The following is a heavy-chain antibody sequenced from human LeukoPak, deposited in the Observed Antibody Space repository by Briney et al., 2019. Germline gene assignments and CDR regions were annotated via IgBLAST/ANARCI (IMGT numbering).Heavy chain of an antibody. CDR1: GYTFTSYY. Sequence: GASVKVSCKASGYTFTSYYMHWVRQAPGQGLEWMGIINPSSGSTSYAQKFQGRVTMTRDTSTSTVYMELSSLRSEDTAVYYCARDAVQTRSENWFDPWGQGTLVTVSS. J-gene: IGHJ5*02. CDR3: ARDAVQTRSENWFDP. V-gene: IGHV1-46*01. D-gene: IGHD6-25*01. CDR2: INPSSGST.